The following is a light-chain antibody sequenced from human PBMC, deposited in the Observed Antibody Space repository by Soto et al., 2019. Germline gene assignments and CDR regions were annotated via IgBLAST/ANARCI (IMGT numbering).Light chain of an antibody. CDR3: QQSSITPWT. CDR2: AAS. V-gene: IGKV1-39*01. CDR1: QSISSY. J-gene: IGKJ1*01. Sequence: DIQMTQSPSSLSASVGDRVTITCRASQSISSYLNWYQQKPGKAPKLLIYAASRLQSGVPSRFSGSGSGTDFTLTISSLQPEDFATYYCQQSSITPWTFGQGTKVEIK.